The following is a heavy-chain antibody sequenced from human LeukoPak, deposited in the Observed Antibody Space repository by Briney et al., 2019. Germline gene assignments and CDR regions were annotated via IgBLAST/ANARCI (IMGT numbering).Heavy chain of an antibody. CDR1: GGTFSSYA. J-gene: IGHJ6*02. Sequence: ASVKVSCKASGGTFSSYAISWVRQAPGQGLEWMGAIIPIFGTANYAQKFQGRVTITADESTSTAYMELSSLRSEDTAVYYCARLKTYGDIPMDVWGQGTTVTVSS. CDR3: ARLKTYGDIPMDV. V-gene: IGHV1-69*01. CDR2: IIPIFGTA. D-gene: IGHD4-17*01.